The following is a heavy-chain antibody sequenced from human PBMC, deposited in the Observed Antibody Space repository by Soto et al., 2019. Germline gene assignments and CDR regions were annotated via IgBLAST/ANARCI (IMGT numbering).Heavy chain of an antibody. Sequence: PSETLSLTCAVYCGSFSGYYWSWIRQPPGKGLEWIGEINHSGSTNYNPSLKSRVTISVDTSKNQFSLKLSSVTAADTAVYYCARSRGSGSYRSYYYYGMDVWGQGTTVTVSS. CDR2: INHSGST. D-gene: IGHD3-10*01. CDR3: ARSRGSGSYRSYYYYGMDV. V-gene: IGHV4-34*01. J-gene: IGHJ6*02. CDR1: CGSFSGYY.